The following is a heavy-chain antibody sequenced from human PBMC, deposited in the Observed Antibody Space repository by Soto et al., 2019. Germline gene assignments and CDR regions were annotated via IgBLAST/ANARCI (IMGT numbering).Heavy chain of an antibody. CDR3: ARDIAARADY. V-gene: IGHV3-43D*04. CDR1: GFTFDDYA. CDR2: ISWDGGST. Sequence: GGSLRLSCAASGFTFDDYAMHWVRQAPGKGLEWVSLISWDGGSTYYADSVKGRFTISRDNAKNSLYLQMNSLRAEDTAVYYCARDIAARADYWGQGTLVTVSS. D-gene: IGHD6-6*01. J-gene: IGHJ4*02.